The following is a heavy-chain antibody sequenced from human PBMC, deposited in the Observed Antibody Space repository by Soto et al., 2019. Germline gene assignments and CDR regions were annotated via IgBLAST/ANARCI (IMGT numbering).Heavy chain of an antibody. CDR1: GYTFTSYG. CDR3: ARSWVTGKGGIDV. D-gene: IGHD3-16*01. CDR2: INGHTGNT. V-gene: IGHV1-18*01. Sequence: ASVKVSCQASGYTFTSYGLSWVRQAPGQGLEWMGWINGHTGNTNYAQKFQGRVTMTTDTSTNTAYLDLWALISDDTAVYYCARSWVTGKGGIDVWGQGTTVTVS. J-gene: IGHJ6*02.